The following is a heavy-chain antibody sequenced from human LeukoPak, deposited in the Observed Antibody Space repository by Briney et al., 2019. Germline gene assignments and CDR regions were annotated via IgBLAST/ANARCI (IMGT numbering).Heavy chain of an antibody. CDR1: GGSISSDYYS. D-gene: IGHD5-18*01. CDR3: ARDLVRGYSYGVFDY. V-gene: IGHV4-61*02. J-gene: IGHJ4*02. Sequence: TSQTLSLTCTVSGGSISSDYYSWSWIRQPAGKGLEWIGRIYTSGSTNYNPSLKSRVTISVDTSKNQFSLKLSSVTAADTAVYYCARDLVRGYSYGVFDYWGQGTLVTVSS. CDR2: IYTSGST.